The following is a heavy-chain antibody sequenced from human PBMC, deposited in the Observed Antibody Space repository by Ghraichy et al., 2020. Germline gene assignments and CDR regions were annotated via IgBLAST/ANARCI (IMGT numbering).Heavy chain of an antibody. V-gene: IGHV3-23*01. CDR2: IGGSGGGT. D-gene: IGHD2-21*02. Sequence: GSLRLSCAASGFTFSSYAMSWVRQAPGKGLEWVSAIGGSGGGTYYANSVKGRFTISRDNSKNTLYLQMNSLRAEDTAVYYCAQGNIPRPYCGGDCYFGAFDIWGQGTMVTVSS. J-gene: IGHJ3*02. CDR3: AQGNIPRPYCGGDCYFGAFDI. CDR1: GFTFSSYA.